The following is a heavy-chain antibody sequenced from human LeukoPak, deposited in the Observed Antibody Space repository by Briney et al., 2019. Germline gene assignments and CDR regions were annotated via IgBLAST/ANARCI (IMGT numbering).Heavy chain of an antibody. CDR3: ARDQPIGYNYGYPFDN. V-gene: IGHV3-11*04. J-gene: IGHJ4*02. CDR1: GFTFSDYY. Sequence: GGSLRLSCAASGFTFSDYYMSWIRQAPGKGLEWVSYISSIGSTIYYADSVKGRFTISRDNAKNSLYLQMNNLRVEDTAVYYCARDQPIGYNYGYPFDNWGQGALVTVSS. D-gene: IGHD5-18*01. CDR2: ISSIGSTI.